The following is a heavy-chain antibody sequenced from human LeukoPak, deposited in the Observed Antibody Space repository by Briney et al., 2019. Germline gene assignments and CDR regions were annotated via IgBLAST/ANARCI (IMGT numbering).Heavy chain of an antibody. CDR3: ARGPFFFVRYYDSTHYYFDY. J-gene: IGHJ4*02. Sequence: GASVKVSCKASGYTFTSYDINWVRQATGQGLEWMGWMNPNSGNTGCAQKFQGRVTITRNTSMSTAYMELSSLRSEDTAVYYCARGPFFFVRYYDSTHYYFDYWGQGTLVTVSS. D-gene: IGHD3-22*01. V-gene: IGHV1-8*03. CDR2: MNPNSGNT. CDR1: GYTFTSYD.